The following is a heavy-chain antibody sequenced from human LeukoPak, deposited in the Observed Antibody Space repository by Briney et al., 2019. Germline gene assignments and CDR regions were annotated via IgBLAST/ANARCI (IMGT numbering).Heavy chain of an antibody. CDR2: IWSDGTHK. V-gene: IGHV3-33*06. J-gene: IGHJ4*02. Sequence: GGSLRLSCAASGFTFNTYGMHWVRQAPGKGLEWVAVIWSDGTHKYYSDSVKGRFTISRDNSKNTLYLEMNSLRVEDTAVYYCAKSNSESQTTVGNWGQGTLVTVSS. D-gene: IGHD1-26*01. CDR3: AKSNSESQTTVGN. CDR1: GFTFNTYG.